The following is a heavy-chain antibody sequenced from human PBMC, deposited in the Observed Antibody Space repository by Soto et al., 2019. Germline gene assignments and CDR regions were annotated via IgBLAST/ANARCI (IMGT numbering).Heavy chain of an antibody. CDR1: GYTFTSYG. CDR2: ISAYNGNT. V-gene: IGHV1-18*01. Sequence: ASVKVSRKASGYTFTSYGINWVRQAPGQGLEWMGWISAYNGNTNYAQKLQGRVTMTTDTSTSTAYMELRSLRSDDTAVYYCAVKWLAAAFDIWGQGTMVTVSS. CDR3: AVKWLAAAFDI. D-gene: IGHD6-19*01. J-gene: IGHJ3*02.